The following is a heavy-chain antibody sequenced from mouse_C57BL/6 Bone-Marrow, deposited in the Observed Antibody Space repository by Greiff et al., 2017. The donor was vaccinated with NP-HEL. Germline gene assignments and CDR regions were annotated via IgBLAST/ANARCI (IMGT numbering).Heavy chain of an antibody. CDR2: IDPENGDT. D-gene: IGHD1-2*01. Sequence: EVKLQESGAELVRPGASVKLSCTASGFNIKDDYMHWVKQRPEQGLEWIGWIDPENGDTEYASKFQGKATITADTSSNTAYLQLSSLTSEDTAVYYCTTEVLRPSWFAYWGQGTLVTVSA. V-gene: IGHV14-4*01. CDR1: GFNIKDDY. CDR3: TTEVLRPSWFAY. J-gene: IGHJ3*01.